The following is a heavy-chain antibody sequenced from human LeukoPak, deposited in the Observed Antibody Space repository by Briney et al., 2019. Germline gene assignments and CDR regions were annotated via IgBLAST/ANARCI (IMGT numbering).Heavy chain of an antibody. D-gene: IGHD6-13*01. J-gene: IGHJ4*02. Sequence: PGGSLRLSCAASGFTFSNAWMSWVRQAPGKGLEWVGRIKSKTDGGTTDYAAPVKGRFTISRDDSKNTLYLQMNSLKTEDTAVYYCTTVWAAGSSYYFDYWGQGTLVTVSS. CDR3: TTVWAAGSSYYFDY. CDR1: GFTFSNAW. CDR2: IKSKTDGGTT. V-gene: IGHV3-15*01.